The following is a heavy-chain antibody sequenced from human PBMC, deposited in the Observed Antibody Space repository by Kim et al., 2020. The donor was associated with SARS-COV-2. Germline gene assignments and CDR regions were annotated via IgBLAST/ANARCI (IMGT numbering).Heavy chain of an antibody. J-gene: IGHJ5*02. V-gene: IGHV4-34*01. CDR3: ARGSGSYYTGNWFEP. D-gene: IGHD3-10*01. Sequence: PSLKGRVTISVDTSKNQFSLKLSSVTAADTAVYYCARGSGSYYTGNWFEPWGQGTLVTVSS.